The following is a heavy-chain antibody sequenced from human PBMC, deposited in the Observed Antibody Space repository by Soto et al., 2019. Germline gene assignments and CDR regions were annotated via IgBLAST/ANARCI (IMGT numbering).Heavy chain of an antibody. CDR3: ASRVYDSSGYGY. V-gene: IGHV4-59*08. Sequence: SETLSLTCTVSGGSISSYYWSWIRQPPGKGPEWIGYIYYSGSTNYNPSLKSRVTISVDTSKNQFSLKLSSVTAADTAVYYCASRVYDSSGYGYWGQGILVTVSS. CDR1: GGSISSYY. J-gene: IGHJ4*02. CDR2: IYYSGST. D-gene: IGHD3-22*01.